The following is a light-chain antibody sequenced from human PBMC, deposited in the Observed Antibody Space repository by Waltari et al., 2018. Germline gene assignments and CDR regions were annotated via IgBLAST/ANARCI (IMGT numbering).Light chain of an antibody. CDR1: SSDIGAYDY. CDR3: SSYTNTNSLKV. J-gene: IGLJ3*02. CDR2: EVN. Sequence: QSALTQPVSVSGSPGQSISIPCTGTSSDIGAYDYVTWYQQPPGKAPKLIIFEVNKRPSGISNRFSGSKSGNTSSLTISGLQAEDEADYYCSSYTNTNSLKVFGGGTKVTVL. V-gene: IGLV2-14*01.